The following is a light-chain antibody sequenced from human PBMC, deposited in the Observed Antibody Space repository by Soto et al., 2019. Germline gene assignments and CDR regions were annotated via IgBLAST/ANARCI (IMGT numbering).Light chain of an antibody. CDR1: SSDVGGYNY. CDR2: EVS. CDR3: SSYTSSSTQV. J-gene: IGLJ1*01. V-gene: IGLV2-14*01. Sequence: QSVLTQPPSVSGSPGQSITISCTGTSSDVGGYNYVSWYQRHPGKAPKLMIYEVSNRPSGVSNRFSGSKSGNTASLTISGLQAEDEADYYCSSYTSSSTQVFGTGTKV.